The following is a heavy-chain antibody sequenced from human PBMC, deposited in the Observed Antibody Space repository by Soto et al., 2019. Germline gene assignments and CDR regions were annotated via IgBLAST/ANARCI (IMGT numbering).Heavy chain of an antibody. Sequence: SETLSLTCTFSGGSISRYYWSWIRQPPGKGLEWIGYLYNTGSTIYNPSLKSRVTISVDTSKNQFSLKLNSLTAADTAVYYCARDLWGYCGTDCYPLDVWGQGTTVTVS. V-gene: IGHV4-59*01. CDR1: GGSISRYY. CDR2: LYNTGST. CDR3: ARDLWGYCGTDCYPLDV. D-gene: IGHD2-21*02. J-gene: IGHJ6*02.